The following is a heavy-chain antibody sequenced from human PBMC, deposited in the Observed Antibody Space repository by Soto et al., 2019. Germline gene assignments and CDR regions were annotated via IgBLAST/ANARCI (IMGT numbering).Heavy chain of an antibody. Sequence: GGSLRLSCAASGFTFSNAWMSWVRQAPGKGLEWVGRIKSKTDGGTTDYAAPVKGRFTISRDDSKNTLYLQMNSLKTEDTAVYYCTTDFLGYSSGWSSGGDYYGMDVWGQGTTVTVSS. D-gene: IGHD6-19*01. CDR2: IKSKTDGGTT. V-gene: IGHV3-15*01. CDR1: GFTFSNAW. J-gene: IGHJ6*02. CDR3: TTDFLGYSSGWSSGGDYYGMDV.